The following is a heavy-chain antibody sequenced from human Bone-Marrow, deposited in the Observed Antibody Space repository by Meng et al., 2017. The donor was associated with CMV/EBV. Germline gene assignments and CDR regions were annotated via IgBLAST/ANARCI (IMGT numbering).Heavy chain of an antibody. V-gene: IGHV3-7*01. D-gene: IGHD6-13*01. J-gene: IGHJ4*02. Sequence: GESLKISCAASGFTFRSHWMSWVRQAPGKGLEWVANIKEDGSEKYYVDSVKGRFTISRDNAKNSLYLQMNSLRAEDTAVYYCARDRHSNNWYTIDYWGQGTLVTVSS. CDR1: GFTFRSHW. CDR2: IKEDGSEK. CDR3: ARDRHSNNWYTIDY.